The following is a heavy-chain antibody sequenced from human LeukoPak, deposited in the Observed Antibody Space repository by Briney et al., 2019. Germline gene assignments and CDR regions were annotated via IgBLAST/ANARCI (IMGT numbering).Heavy chain of an antibody. J-gene: IGHJ4*02. CDR2: IYHSEST. CDR1: GGSISSGGYC. Sequence: SQTLSLTCAVAGGSISSGGYCWSWLRQPPGKGLEWIGYIYHSESTYYNPSLKSRVTISVDRSKNQFSLKLSSVTAADTAVYYCARTFGELFHFDYWGQGTLVTVSS. CDR3: ARTFGELFHFDY. V-gene: IGHV4-30-2*01. D-gene: IGHD3-10*01.